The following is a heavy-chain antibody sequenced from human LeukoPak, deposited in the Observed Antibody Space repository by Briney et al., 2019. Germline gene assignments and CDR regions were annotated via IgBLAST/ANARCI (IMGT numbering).Heavy chain of an antibody. D-gene: IGHD3-22*01. CDR3: AREYGYYDSSGYYSDY. CDR1: GYTFTSYG. J-gene: IGHJ4*02. V-gene: IGHV1-18*01. CDR2: ISAYNGNT. Sequence: GASVKVSCKASGYTFTSYGISWVRQAPGQGLEWMGWISAYNGNTNYAQKLQGRVTMTTDTSTSTACMELRSLRSDDTAVYYCAREYGYYDSSGYYSDYWGQGTLVTVSS.